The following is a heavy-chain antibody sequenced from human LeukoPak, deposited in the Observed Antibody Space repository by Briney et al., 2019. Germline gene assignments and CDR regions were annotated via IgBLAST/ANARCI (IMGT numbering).Heavy chain of an antibody. CDR3: AKLSGRYCSSTSCYTFDY. Sequence: PGGSLRLSCAASGFTFDDYGMSWVRQAPGKGLEWVSGINWNGGSTGYADSVKGRFTISRDNAKNSLYLQMNSLRAEDTAVYYCAKLSGRYCSSTSCYTFDYWGQGTLVTVSS. CDR1: GFTFDDYG. J-gene: IGHJ4*02. V-gene: IGHV3-20*04. D-gene: IGHD2-2*02. CDR2: INWNGGST.